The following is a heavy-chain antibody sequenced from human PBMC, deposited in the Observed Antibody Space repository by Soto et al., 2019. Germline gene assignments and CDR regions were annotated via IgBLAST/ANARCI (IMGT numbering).Heavy chain of an antibody. CDR3: AGGLTSYYPK. CDR2: ISHDSSYT. CDR1: GFTFSNYY. V-gene: IGHV3-11*05. J-gene: IGHJ4*02. Sequence: QVQLVESGGGLVKPGGSLRLSCLASGFTFSNYYMSWIRQAPGKGLEWVSYISHDSSYTNYADSVKGRFTISRDNAKNSLSLQMNGLRAEDTAVYYCAGGLTSYYPKWGQGTLVTVSS. D-gene: IGHD1-26*01.